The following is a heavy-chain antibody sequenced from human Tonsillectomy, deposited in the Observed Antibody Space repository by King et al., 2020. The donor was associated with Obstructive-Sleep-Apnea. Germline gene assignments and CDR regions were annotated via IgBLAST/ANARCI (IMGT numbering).Heavy chain of an antibody. CDR2: IYSCGST. V-gene: IGHV3-66*01. CDR1: GFTVRRNY. J-gene: IGHJ4*02. Sequence: EVQLVESGGGLFQPGGSLRLSCAASGFTVRRNYMSWVRQSPGKGLEWCSVIYSCGSTNDVVSVKGRFTIPRDNSKKTLYLQMNVLRAEDTAVYYCARYYYGSGSHSTAPFDYWGQGTLVTVSS. CDR3: ARYYYGSGSHSTAPFDY. D-gene: IGHD3-10*01.